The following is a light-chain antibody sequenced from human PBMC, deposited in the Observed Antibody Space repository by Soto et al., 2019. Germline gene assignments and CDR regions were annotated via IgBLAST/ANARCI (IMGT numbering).Light chain of an antibody. CDR2: DVS. CDR3: SSYTSSSTQV. J-gene: IGLJ1*01. CDR1: SSDVGGYNY. V-gene: IGLV2-14*01. Sequence: QSGLTEPGSGTGSTGRSMTISCKKTSSDVGGYNYVSWYQQHPGKAPKLMIYDVSNRPSGVSNRFSGSKSGNTASLTISGLQAEDEADYYCSSYTSSSTQVFGTGTKVTVL.